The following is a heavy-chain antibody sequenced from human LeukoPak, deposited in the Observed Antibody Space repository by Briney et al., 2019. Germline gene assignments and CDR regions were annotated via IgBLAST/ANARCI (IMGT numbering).Heavy chain of an antibody. CDR1: GYTFTSYG. J-gene: IGHJ4*02. Sequence: GASVKVSCKASGYTFTSYGISWVRQAPGQGLEWMGWISAYNGNTNYAQKLQGRVTMTRDTSISTAYMELSRLRSDDTAVYYCARGDSSSWYPDYWGQGTLVTVSS. V-gene: IGHV1-18*01. D-gene: IGHD6-13*01. CDR2: ISAYNGNT. CDR3: ARGDSSSWYPDY.